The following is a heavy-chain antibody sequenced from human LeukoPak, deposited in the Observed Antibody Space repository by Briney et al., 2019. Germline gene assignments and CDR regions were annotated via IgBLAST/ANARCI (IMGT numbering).Heavy chain of an antibody. D-gene: IGHD3-16*01. Sequence: SETLCLTCTVSGYSISSGYYWGWIRQPPGKGLEWIGRIYHSGSTYYNPSLKSRVTISVDTSKNQFSLKLSSVTAADTAVYYCARVVVMAWGRSDYWGQGTLVTVCS. CDR3: ARVVVMAWGRSDY. CDR2: IYHSGST. J-gene: IGHJ4*02. V-gene: IGHV4-38-2*02. CDR1: GYSISSGYY.